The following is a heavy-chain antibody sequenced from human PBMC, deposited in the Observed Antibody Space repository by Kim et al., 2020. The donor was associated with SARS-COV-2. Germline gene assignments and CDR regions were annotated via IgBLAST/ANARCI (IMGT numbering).Heavy chain of an antibody. V-gene: IGHV4-61*01. CDR2: IYYSGST. Sequence: SETLSLTCTVSGGSVSSGSYYWSWIRQPPGKGLEWIGYIYYSGSTNYNPSLKSRVTISVDTSKNQFSLKLSSVTAADTAVYYCARDSGSYYESRRDRVFWYFDLWGRGALVTVSS. J-gene: IGHJ2*01. CDR3: ARDSGSYYESRRDRVFWYFDL. D-gene: IGHD1-26*01. CDR1: GGSVSSGSYY.